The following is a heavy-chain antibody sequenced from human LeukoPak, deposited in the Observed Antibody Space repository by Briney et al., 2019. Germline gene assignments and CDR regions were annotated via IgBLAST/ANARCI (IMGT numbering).Heavy chain of an antibody. CDR1: GFIFGSYA. V-gene: IGHV3-23*01. CDR3: ATTKEARRYFDY. D-gene: IGHD1-1*01. J-gene: IGHJ4*02. Sequence: GSLRLSCAGSGFIFGSYALSWVRQAPGKGLEWVSAISTSGANTYYADSVRGRFTISRDNSKNTLYLQMNTLRAEDTAVYYCATTKEARRYFDYWGQGTLVTVSS. CDR2: ISTSGANT.